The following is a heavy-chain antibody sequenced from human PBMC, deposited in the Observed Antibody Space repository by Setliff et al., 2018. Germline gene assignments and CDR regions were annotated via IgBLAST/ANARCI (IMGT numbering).Heavy chain of an antibody. CDR2: INQSGNT. CDR3: ARSMIQRNYYCGLDV. D-gene: IGHD3-16*01. CDR1: GGSFSDYY. V-gene: IGHV4-34*01. J-gene: IGHJ6*02. Sequence: ETLSLTCTVYGGSFSDYYWGWIRQSPGKRPEWIAEINQSGNTNYNPSLKSRVTMSVDTSKNQFSLKLNSVTAADTAVYYCARSMIQRNYYCGLDVWGQGTTVTV.